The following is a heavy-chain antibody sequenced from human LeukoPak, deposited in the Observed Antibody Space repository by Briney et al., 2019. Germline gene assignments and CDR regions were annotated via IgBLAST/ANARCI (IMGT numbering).Heavy chain of an antibody. V-gene: IGHV3-74*01. J-gene: IGHJ4*02. CDR2: INPDGSTT. Sequence: GGSLRLSCAASGFTFSNSWIHWVRQPPGKGLVWVSRINPDGSTTDYADSVKDRFTISRGNAKNTLYLQMNSLRAEDTALYYCATAGNYYFDYWGQGTLVTVSS. CDR3: ATAGNYYFDY. D-gene: IGHD1-1*01. CDR1: GFTFSNSW.